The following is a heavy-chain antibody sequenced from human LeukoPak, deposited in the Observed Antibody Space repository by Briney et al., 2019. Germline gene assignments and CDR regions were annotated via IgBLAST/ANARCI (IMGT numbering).Heavy chain of an antibody. D-gene: IGHD6-6*01. J-gene: IGHJ5*02. CDR2: INPNSGGT. CDR3: ARDGSSSGGGWFDP. Sequence: ASVKVSCRASGYTFTGYYMHWVRQAPGQGLEWMGWINPNSGGTNYAQKFQGRVTMTRDTAISTAYMELSRLRSDGTAVYYCARDGSSSGGGWFDPWGQGTLVTVSS. V-gene: IGHV1-2*02. CDR1: GYTFTGYY.